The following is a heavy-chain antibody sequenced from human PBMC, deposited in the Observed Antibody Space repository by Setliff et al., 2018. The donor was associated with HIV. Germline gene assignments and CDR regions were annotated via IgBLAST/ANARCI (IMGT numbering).Heavy chain of an antibody. V-gene: IGHV4-34*01. CDR1: GGSFSGFT. J-gene: IGHJ4*02. CDR2: INNYGVT. D-gene: IGHD3-3*01. CDR3: SRGPTIRGSFTGVVYTAPLPSFDT. Sequence: SETLSLTCAVYGGSFSGFTWNWIRQPPGKGLEWIGDINNYGVTLYTSSLAGRVTISVDTSKNQFSLTLKSLTVADTSLYFCSRGPTIRGSFTGVVYTAPLPSFDTWSQGSLVTVSS.